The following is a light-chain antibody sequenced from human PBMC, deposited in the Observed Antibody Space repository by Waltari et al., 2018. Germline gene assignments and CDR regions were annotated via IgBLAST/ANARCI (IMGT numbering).Light chain of an antibody. CDR3: CSYAGNSIYV. J-gene: IGLJ1*01. CDR1: TMHVGSYTL. V-gene: IGLV2-23*02. CDR2: EVS. Sequence: QSALTQPASVPGPPGQPITISCTGTTMHVGSYTLASWYQHHPGKAPKLIIFEVSERPSGVSNRFSGSKSGNTASLTISGLQAEDEADYHCCSYAGNSIYVFGTGTRVTVL.